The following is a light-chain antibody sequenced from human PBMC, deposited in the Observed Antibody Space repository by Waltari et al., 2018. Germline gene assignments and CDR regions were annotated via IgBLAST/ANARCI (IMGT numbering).Light chain of an antibody. J-gene: IGKJ2*01. V-gene: IGKV1-39*01. CDR2: AAS. CDR1: QSISSY. Sequence: DIQMTQSPSSLSASVGDRVTITCRASQSISSYLNWYQQKPGRAPKHLIYAASNLQSGVPSRLSGSRSGTAFTLPISSLQPEDFATYYCQQTYSTPPYTFGQGTKLEIK. CDR3: QQTYSTPPYT.